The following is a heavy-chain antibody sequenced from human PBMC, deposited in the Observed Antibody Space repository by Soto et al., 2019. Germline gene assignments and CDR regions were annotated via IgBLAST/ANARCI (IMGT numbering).Heavy chain of an antibody. Sequence: PSGTLSLTCAVSGFSISSGNYWGWIRKHPGKGLEWIGSVYHGGNTYYNPSLKSRVSISIDLSKNQFSLKLTSVTAADTAAYYCARARWYDAFNVWGQGTVVTVSS. CDR2: VYHGGNT. V-gene: IGHV4-38-2*01. D-gene: IGHD2-15*01. CDR1: GFSISSGNY. CDR3: ARARWYDAFNV. J-gene: IGHJ3*01.